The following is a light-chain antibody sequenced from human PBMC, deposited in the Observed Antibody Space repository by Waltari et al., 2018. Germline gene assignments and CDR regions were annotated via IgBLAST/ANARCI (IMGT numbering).Light chain of an antibody. CDR3: QQYYDAPRT. CDR2: WAS. Sequence: DIVMTQSPDSLAVSLGERATINSKSSQSVLYSSNNKNYLAWYRQKPGQPPKLPIYWASTRESGVPDRFSGSGSGTDFTLTISSLQAEDVAVYYCQQYYDAPRTFGQGTKVEIK. V-gene: IGKV4-1*01. J-gene: IGKJ1*01. CDR1: QSVLYSSNNKNY.